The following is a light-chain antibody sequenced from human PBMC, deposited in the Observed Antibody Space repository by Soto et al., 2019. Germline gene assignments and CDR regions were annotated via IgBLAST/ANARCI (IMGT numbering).Light chain of an antibody. J-gene: IGLJ1*01. Sequence: QPVLTQPPSASGTPGQRVTISCSGSSSNIGSNYVYWYQQLPGTAPKLLIYRNDQRPSGVPDRFSGSKSGTSASLAISGLRSEDEADYYCAAWDDSPSAHYVFGTGTKLTVI. CDR2: RND. CDR1: SSNIGSNY. CDR3: AAWDDSPSAHYV. V-gene: IGLV1-47*01.